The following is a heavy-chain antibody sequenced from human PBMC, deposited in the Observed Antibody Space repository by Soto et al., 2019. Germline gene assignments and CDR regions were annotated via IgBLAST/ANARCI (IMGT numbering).Heavy chain of an antibody. D-gene: IGHD2-2*01. CDR1: GLTFRSYW. CDR3: VWAMQLWRLDS. V-gene: IGHV3-74*03. Sequence: EVQLVESGGGLVQPGESLRLSCAASGLTFRSYWMHWVRKAAGKGLVWVSRINTDGSVAMYVDSVKVRFAISRDNAKNTLYLHMNSLRAEDTASYCCVWAMQLWRLDSWGQCTLVTVS. J-gene: IGHJ4*02. CDR2: INTDGSVA.